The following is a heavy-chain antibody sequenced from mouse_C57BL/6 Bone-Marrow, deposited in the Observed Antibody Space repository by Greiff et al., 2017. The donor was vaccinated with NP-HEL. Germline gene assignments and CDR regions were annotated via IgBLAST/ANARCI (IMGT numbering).Heavy chain of an antibody. J-gene: IGHJ2*01. CDR1: GYAFSSSW. CDR2: IYPGDGDT. V-gene: IGHV1-82*01. CDR3: ARWGLGRVWGE. D-gene: IGHD2-10*02. Sequence: VQLQQSGPELVKPGASVKISCKASGYAFSSSWMNWVKQRPGKGLEWIGRIYPGDGDTNSNGKFKGKATLTADKSSSTAYMQLSGRTSEDSAGEGGARWGLGRVWGEGGQGTTLTVSS.